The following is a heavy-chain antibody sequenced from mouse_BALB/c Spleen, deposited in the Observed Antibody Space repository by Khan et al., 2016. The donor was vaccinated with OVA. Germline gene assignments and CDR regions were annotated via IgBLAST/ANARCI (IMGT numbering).Heavy chain of an antibody. V-gene: IGHV1-4*01. D-gene: IGHD1-1*01. Sequence: QVQLKQSGAELARPGASVKMSCKASGYTFTSYTMHWVKQRPGQGLEWIGYIIPSTVNTNYNQKFKDKATLTADKSSSTAYMQLSSLTSEDSAVXYYAWDFHYYGRRWAKANWGPGTYVTVAS. CDR1: GYTFTSYT. CDR2: IIPSTVNT. J-gene: IGHJ4*01. CDR3: AWDFHYYGRRWAKAN.